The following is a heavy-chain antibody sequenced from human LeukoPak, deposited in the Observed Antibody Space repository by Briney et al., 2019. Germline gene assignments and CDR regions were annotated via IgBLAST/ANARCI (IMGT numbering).Heavy chain of an antibody. J-gene: IGHJ4*02. D-gene: IGHD3-3*02. V-gene: IGHV3-33*01. CDR1: GFTFSSYG. CDR2: IWYDGSNK. CDR3: ARIASSRRKFDY. Sequence: GGSLRLSCAASGFTFSSYGMHWVRQAPGKGLEWVAVIWYDGSNKYYADSVKGRFTISRDNSKNTLYLQMNSLRAEDTAVYYCARIASSRRKFDYWGQGTLVTVSS.